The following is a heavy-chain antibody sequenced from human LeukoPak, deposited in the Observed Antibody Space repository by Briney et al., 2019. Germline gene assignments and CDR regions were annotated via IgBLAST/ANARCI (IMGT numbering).Heavy chain of an antibody. D-gene: IGHD6-13*01. CDR2: IYHSGST. CDR3: ARDGAGYVDY. V-gene: IGHV4-30-2*01. CDR1: GGSISSGGYY. J-gene: IGHJ4*02. Sequence: PSETLSLTCTVSGGSISSGGYYWSWIRQHPGKGLEWIGYIYHSGSTYYNPSLKSRVTISIDRSKNQFSLKLNSVTAADTAVYYCARDGAGYVDYWGQGTLVTVSS.